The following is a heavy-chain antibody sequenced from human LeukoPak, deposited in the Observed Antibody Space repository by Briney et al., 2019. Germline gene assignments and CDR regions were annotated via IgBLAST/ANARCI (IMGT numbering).Heavy chain of an antibody. V-gene: IGHV3-64*04. D-gene: IGHD3-22*01. Sequence: PGGSLRLSCSASGFTFSKYAMHWVRQAPGKGLEYVSAINDNGRSTYYADSVKGRFSISRDNSKNTLYLQMNSLRAEDTAVYYCASIGDAFDIWGQGTMVTVSS. CDR3: ASIGDAFDI. J-gene: IGHJ3*02. CDR2: INDNGRST. CDR1: GFTFSKYA.